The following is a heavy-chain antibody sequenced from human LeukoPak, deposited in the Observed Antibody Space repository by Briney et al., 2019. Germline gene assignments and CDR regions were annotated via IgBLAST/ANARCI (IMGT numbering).Heavy chain of an antibody. CDR2: IYYSGST. J-gene: IGHJ4*02. D-gene: IGHD6-13*01. Sequence: SETLSLTCTVSGGSISSYYWGWIRQPPGKGLEWIGSIYYSGSTYYNPSLKSRVTISVDTSKNQFSLKLSSVTAADTAVYYCARPATRIAAAGPFDYWGQGTLVTVSS. CDR3: ARPATRIAAAGPFDY. CDR1: GGSISSYY. V-gene: IGHV4-39*01.